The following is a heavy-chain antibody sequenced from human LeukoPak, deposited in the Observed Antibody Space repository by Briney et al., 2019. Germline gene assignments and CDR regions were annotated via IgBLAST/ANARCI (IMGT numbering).Heavy chain of an antibody. Sequence: GGSLRLSCAASGFTFRSYAMSWVRLAPGKGLEWVSATTGSGGSTYYANSVKGRFTISRDNSKNTLYLQMNSLRAEDTAVYYCAKVSSGWYSVRGKGTTVTVSS. V-gene: IGHV3-23*01. D-gene: IGHD6-19*01. CDR3: AKVSSGWYSV. J-gene: IGHJ6*04. CDR2: TTGSGGST. CDR1: GFTFRSYA.